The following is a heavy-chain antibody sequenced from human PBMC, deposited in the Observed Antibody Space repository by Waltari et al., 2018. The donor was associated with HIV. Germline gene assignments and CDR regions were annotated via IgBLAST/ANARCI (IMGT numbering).Heavy chain of an antibody. CDR2: ISPNSGDT. Sequence: VQLVQSGAEVKKPGASVKVSCKASGYTFSDYFIHWVRQAPGQGLEWMGWISPNSGDTSYAQNFQSRVTMTRDTSISTAYIELSRLTSDDTTVYYCARQMTFYDAFDIWGQGTVVTVSS. CDR1: GYTFSDYF. V-gene: IGHV1-2*02. J-gene: IGHJ3*02. CDR3: ARQMTFYDAFDI.